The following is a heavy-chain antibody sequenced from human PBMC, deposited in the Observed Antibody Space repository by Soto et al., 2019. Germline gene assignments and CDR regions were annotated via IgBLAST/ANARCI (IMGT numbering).Heavy chain of an antibody. Sequence: QVQLVESGGGVVQPGRSLRLSCAASGFTFSSYGIHWVRQAPGKGLEWVAVISYDGSNKYYADSVKGRFTISRDNSKNTLYLQMNSLRAEDTAVYYCAKDRADGYNPLGIDYWGQGTLVTVSS. J-gene: IGHJ4*02. V-gene: IGHV3-30*18. D-gene: IGHD5-12*01. CDR1: GFTFSSYG. CDR2: ISYDGSNK. CDR3: AKDRADGYNPLGIDY.